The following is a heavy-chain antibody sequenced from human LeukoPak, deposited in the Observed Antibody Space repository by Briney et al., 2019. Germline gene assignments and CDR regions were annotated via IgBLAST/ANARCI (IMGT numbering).Heavy chain of an antibody. CDR3: AREARFGEFDY. CDR1: GGSISSSSYY. D-gene: IGHD3-10*01. V-gene: IGHV4-39*02. CDR2: IYYSGST. J-gene: IGHJ4*02. Sequence: PSETLSLTCTVSGGSISSSSYYWGWIRQPPGKGLEWIGSIYYSGSTYYNPSLKSRVTISVDTSKNQFSLKLSSVTAADTAVYYCAREARFGEFDYWGQGILVTVSS.